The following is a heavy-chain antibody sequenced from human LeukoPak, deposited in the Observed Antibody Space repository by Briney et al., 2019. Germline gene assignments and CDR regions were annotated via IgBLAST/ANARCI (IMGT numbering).Heavy chain of an antibody. J-gene: IGHJ4*02. D-gene: IGHD3-22*01. Sequence: SETLSLTCTVSGGSISSSNYYWSWIRQPPGKGLEWIGYIYYSGSTNYNPSLKSRVTMSVDTSKNQFSLKLSSVTAADTAVYYCAREGDSSGYYYGVDYWGQGTLVTVSS. CDR2: IYYSGST. CDR3: AREGDSSGYYYGVDY. CDR1: GGSISSSNYY. V-gene: IGHV4-61*01.